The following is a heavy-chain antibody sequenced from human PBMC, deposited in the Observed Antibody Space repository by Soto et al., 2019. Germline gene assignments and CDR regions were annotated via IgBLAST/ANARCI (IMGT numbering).Heavy chain of an antibody. CDR2: IIPILGIA. J-gene: IGHJ6*02. D-gene: IGHD2-2*01. CDR1: GGTFSSYT. Sequence: QVQLVQSGAEVKKPGSSVKVSCKASGGTFSSYTISWVRQAPGQGLEWMGRIIPILGIANYAQKFQGRVTITADKSTSTAYMELSSLRYEDTAVYYCAREAGYCSSTSCYGADYYYYGMDVWGQGTTVTVSS. CDR3: AREAGYCSSTSCYGADYYYYGMDV. V-gene: IGHV1-69*08.